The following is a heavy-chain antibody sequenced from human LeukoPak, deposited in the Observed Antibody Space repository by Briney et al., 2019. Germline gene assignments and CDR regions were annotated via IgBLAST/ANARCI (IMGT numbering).Heavy chain of an antibody. D-gene: IGHD1-26*01. CDR3: ARGSASGSYYWFDP. CDR2: INSGGTVR. J-gene: IGHJ5*02. Sequence: GGSLRLSCAASGFKFNTYIMNWIRQAPGKGLEWVSIINSGGTVRYYADSVRGRFTISRDNARNSLYLQMNSLRAEDTAVYYCARGSASGSYYWFDPWGQGTLVTVSS. CDR1: GFKFNTYI. V-gene: IGHV3-48*01.